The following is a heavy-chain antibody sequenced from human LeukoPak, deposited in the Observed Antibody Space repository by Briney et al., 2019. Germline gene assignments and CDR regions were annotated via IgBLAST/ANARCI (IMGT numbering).Heavy chain of an antibody. V-gene: IGHV3-21*01. CDR2: ISSSSRNI. D-gene: IGHD3-10*01. J-gene: IGHJ4*02. Sequence: PGGSLRLSCAASGFTFSSYGMNWVRQAPGKGLEWVSSISSSSRNIFYADSVTGRFTISRDNAKNSLYLQMNSLRAEDTAVYYCARDASRGLVSDYWGQGTLVTVSS. CDR3: ARDASRGLVSDY. CDR1: GFTFSSYG.